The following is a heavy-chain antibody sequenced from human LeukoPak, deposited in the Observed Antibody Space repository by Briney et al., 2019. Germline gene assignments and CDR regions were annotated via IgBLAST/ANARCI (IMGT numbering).Heavy chain of an antibody. CDR3: AKYMSSGY. Sequence: GGSLRLSCAASGFSVTSNHMNWVRQAPGKGLEWVSIIYTGGTTHYADSLNDRFTISRDDSINTLYLQMNSLRAEDTAVYYCAKYMSSGYWGQGTLVTVSS. CDR1: GFSVTSNH. J-gene: IGHJ4*02. D-gene: IGHD6-19*01. CDR2: IYTGGTT. V-gene: IGHV3-66*01.